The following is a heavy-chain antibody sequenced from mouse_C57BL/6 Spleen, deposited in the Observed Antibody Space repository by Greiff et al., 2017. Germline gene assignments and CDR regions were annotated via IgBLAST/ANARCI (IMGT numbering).Heavy chain of an antibody. D-gene: IGHD2-4*01. CDR3: ARNYDYDGRYYAMDY. V-gene: IGHV1-85*01. CDR2: IYPRDGST. Sequence: VQLQQSGPELVKPGASVKLSCKASSYTFTSYDLNWVKQRPGQGLEWIGWIYPRDGSTKYNEKFKGKATLTVDTSSSTAYMELHSLTSEDSAVYFCARNYDYDGRYYAMDYWGQGTSVTVSS. CDR1: SYTFTSYD. J-gene: IGHJ4*01.